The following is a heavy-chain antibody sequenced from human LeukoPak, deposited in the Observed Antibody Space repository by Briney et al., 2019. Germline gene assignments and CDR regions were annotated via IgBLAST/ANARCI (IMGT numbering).Heavy chain of an antibody. CDR1: GGSISSHY. CDR3: ARSHERLWFGP. CDR2: IYYSGST. Sequence: SETLSLTCTVSGGSISSHYWSWIRQPPGKGLEWIGYIYYSGSTNYNPSLKSRATISVDTSKNQFSLKLSSVTAADTAVYYCARSHERLWFGPWGQGTLVTVSS. V-gene: IGHV4-59*11. D-gene: IGHD3-16*01. J-gene: IGHJ5*02.